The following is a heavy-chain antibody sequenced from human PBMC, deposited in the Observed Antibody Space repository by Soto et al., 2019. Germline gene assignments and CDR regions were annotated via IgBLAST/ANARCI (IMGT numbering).Heavy chain of an antibody. CDR1: GFTFSNYA. J-gene: IGHJ6*02. CDR2: ISYDGSDK. Sequence: GGSLRLSCAASGFTFSNYAMHWVRQAPGKGLEWVAVISYDGSDKYNANSVKGRFTISRDNSKNTLYLQMNSLRAEDTAVYYCARDTGNNGYKSYYFGMDLWGQGTTVTVSS. CDR3: ARDTGNNGYKSYYFGMDL. V-gene: IGHV3-30-3*01. D-gene: IGHD5-18*01.